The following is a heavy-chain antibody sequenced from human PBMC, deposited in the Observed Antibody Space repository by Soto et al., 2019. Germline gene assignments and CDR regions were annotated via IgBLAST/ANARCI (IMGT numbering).Heavy chain of an antibody. J-gene: IGHJ6*02. CDR3: ARDRGVRDV. D-gene: IGHD3-16*01. V-gene: IGHV1-2*02. CDR2: INPDSGVT. Sequence: QVQLVQSVAEVKKPGASVKVSCKASGYTFTSYYMHWVRQAPGQGLEWMGWINPDSGVTYYPHKFQDRVTMTRDTSISTAYMELSRLTSDDTALYYCARDRGVRDVWGQGTTVIVYS. CDR1: GYTFTSYY.